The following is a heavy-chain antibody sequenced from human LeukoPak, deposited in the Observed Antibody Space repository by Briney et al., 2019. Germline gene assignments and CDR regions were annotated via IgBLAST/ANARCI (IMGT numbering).Heavy chain of an antibody. Sequence: GGSLRLSCAASGFTFSSYAMHWVRQAPGKGLEYVSAISSNGGSTYYANSVKGRSTISRDNSKNTLYLQMGSLRAEDMAVYYCARSPGEVVNPEYAFDIWGQGTMVTVPS. D-gene: IGHD3-10*01. CDR2: ISSNGGST. V-gene: IGHV3-64*01. CDR1: GFTFSSYA. J-gene: IGHJ3*02. CDR3: ARSPGEVVNPEYAFDI.